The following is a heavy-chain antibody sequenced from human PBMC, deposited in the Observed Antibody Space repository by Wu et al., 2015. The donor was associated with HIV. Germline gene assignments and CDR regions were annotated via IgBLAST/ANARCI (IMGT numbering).Heavy chain of an antibody. J-gene: IGHJ3*02. CDR1: GFTFIDYY. CDR3: ATGVVIPITGVAFDI. CDR2: VDPENGDT. D-gene: IGHD2-21*01. V-gene: IGHV1-69-2*01. Sequence: EVQLVQSGTEVRKPGTSLKISCKASGFTFIDYYISWIQQAPGKGLEWMGFVDPENGDTMYAKKFQDRVTITADRSTDTAYMELSSLRSEDTAVYYCATGVVIPITGVAFDIWGQGTIVTVSS.